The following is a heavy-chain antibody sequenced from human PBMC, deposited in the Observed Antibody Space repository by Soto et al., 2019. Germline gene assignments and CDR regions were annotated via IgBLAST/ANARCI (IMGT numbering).Heavy chain of an antibody. J-gene: IGHJ3*01. D-gene: IGHD3-10*01. CDR1: GYSFAVDW. CDR2: IYPGDSDT. Sequence: ESLKISCKGSGYSFAVDWISWVRQMPGKGLDWRLVIYPGDSDTRYSPSFHGQVTISADKSISTAYLQWSSPKASDTAMYFCARLPGVRGVFDGFNVWGQGAMVTVSS. CDR3: ARLPGVRGVFDGFNV. V-gene: IGHV5-51*01.